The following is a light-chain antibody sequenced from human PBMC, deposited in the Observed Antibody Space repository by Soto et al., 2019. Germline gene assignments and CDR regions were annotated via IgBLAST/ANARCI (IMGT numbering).Light chain of an antibody. J-gene: IGKJ5*01. Sequence: EIVMTQCPLALPVTPGGRSWISCRASQSLLYNNTYNYLDWYVQKPGQSPQLLIYFGSNRAPGVPDRFSGSGSGTDFTLKINRVEAEDVGTYYCMQALQSLTFGQGTRLEIK. V-gene: IGKV2-28*01. CDR1: QSLLYNNTYNY. CDR2: FGS. CDR3: MQALQSLT.